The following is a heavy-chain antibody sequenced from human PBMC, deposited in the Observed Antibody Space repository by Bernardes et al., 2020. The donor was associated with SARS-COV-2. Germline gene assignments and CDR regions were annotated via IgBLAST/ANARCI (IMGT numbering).Heavy chain of an antibody. V-gene: IGHV4-59*01. J-gene: IGHJ4*02. Sequence: SETLSLTCTVSGGSISSYYWSWIRQPPGKGLEWIGYIYYSGSTNYNPSLKSRVTISVDTSKNQFSLKLSSVTAADTAVYYCARGGLYGDRTFDYWGQGTLVTVSS. CDR3: ARGGLYGDRTFDY. CDR1: GGSISSYY. CDR2: IYYSGST. D-gene: IGHD4-17*01.